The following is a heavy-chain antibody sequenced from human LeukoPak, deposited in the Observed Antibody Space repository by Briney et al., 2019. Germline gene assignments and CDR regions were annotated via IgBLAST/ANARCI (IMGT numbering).Heavy chain of an antibody. CDR1: GGTFSSYA. V-gene: IGHV1-69*06. CDR2: IIPIFGTA. D-gene: IGHD4-23*01. CDR3: ARSNSGFGVLDGAFDI. J-gene: IGHJ3*02. Sequence: SVKVSCKASGGTFSSYAISWVRQAPGQGLEWMGGIIPIFGTANYAQKFQGRVTITADKSTSTAYMELSSLRSEDTAVYYCARSNSGFGVLDGAFDIWGQGTMVTVSS.